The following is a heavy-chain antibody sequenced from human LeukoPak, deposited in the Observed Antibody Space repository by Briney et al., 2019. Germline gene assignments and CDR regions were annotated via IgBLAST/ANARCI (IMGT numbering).Heavy chain of an antibody. CDR2: IYYSGST. V-gene: IGHV4-31*03. CDR1: GGSISSGGHF. J-gene: IGHJ4*02. D-gene: IGHD3-9*01. CDR3: ARDQTGYGPIDY. Sequence: SETLSLTCTVSGGSISSGGHFWSWIRQHPGKGLEWIGSIYYSGSTYYNPFLKSRVTISVDTSENQFSLKLSSVTAADTAVYYCARDQTGYGPIDYWGQGTLVTVSS.